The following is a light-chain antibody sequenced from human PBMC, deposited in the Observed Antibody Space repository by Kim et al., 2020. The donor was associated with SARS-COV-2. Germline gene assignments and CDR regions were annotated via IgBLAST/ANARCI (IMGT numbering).Light chain of an antibody. J-gene: IGLJ1*01. CDR3: CSYAGSYTSLYV. CDR2: DVS. Sequence: QSALTQPRSVSGSPGQSVNISCTGTSSDVGGYNYVSWYQQHPGKAPKLMIYDVSKRPSGVPDRFSGSKSGNTASLTISGLQAEDEADYYCCSYAGSYTSLYVFGTGTKVTVL. CDR1: SSDVGGYNY. V-gene: IGLV2-11*01.